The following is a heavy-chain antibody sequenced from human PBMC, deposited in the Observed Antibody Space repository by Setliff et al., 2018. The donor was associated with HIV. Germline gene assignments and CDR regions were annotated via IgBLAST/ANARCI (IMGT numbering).Heavy chain of an antibody. CDR1: GFNFNEYG. V-gene: IGHV3-30*02. J-gene: IGHJ4*02. Sequence: GESLKISCAASGFNFNEYGMHWVRQAPGKGLEWVGLIWYDGTDKYYPDSVRGRFTISRDNSKNTLYLQMNSLRAEDTAVYYCARENYDILTGYYDYWGQGALVTVS. CDR2: IWYDGTDK. CDR3: ARENYDILTGYYDY. D-gene: IGHD3-9*01.